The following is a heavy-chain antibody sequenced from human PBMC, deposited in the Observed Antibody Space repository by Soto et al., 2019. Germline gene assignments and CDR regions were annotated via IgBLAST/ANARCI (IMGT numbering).Heavy chain of an antibody. CDR3: ARGYCTSSACHWNFDY. CDR1: GFTFISYE. D-gene: IGHD2-8*02. CDR2: ITNTGSTG. Sequence: EVQLVESGGGLVQPGGPLRLSCAALGFTFISYEMNWVRQPPGKGLEWVSDITNTGSTGNYADSVKGRFTISRDNAKNSLYLQMNSLRAEDTAVYYCARGYCTSSACHWNFDYWGQGTLVTVSS. V-gene: IGHV3-48*03. J-gene: IGHJ4*02.